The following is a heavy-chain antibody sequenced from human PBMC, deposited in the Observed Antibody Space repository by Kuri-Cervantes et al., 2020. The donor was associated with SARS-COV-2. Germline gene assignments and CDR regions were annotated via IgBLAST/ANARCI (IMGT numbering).Heavy chain of an antibody. Sequence: SETLSLTCTVSGVSVTTFGSYCTWIRQPQGKGLEWVGYIYYNGSTYYNPTLRSRVIVSVDRSKNQFYLNLNSLTAADTALYYCARGAIDWGQGTLVTVSS. V-gene: IGHV4-31*02. J-gene: IGHJ4*02. CDR3: ARGAID. CDR2: IYYNGST. CDR1: GVSVTTFGSY. D-gene: IGHD2/OR15-2a*01.